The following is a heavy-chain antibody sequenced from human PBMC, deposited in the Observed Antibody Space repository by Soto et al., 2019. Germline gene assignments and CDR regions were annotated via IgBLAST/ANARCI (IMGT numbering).Heavy chain of an antibody. Sequence: GGSLRLSCAASGFTFSSYSMNWVRQAPGKGLEWVSSISSSSSYIYYADSVKGRFTISRDNAKNSLYLQMNSLRAEDTAVYYCARDDGEQQLVFGDETYYYGMDVWGQGTTVTVSS. V-gene: IGHV3-21*01. CDR2: ISSSSSYI. CDR3: ARDDGEQQLVFGDETYYYGMDV. D-gene: IGHD6-13*01. J-gene: IGHJ6*02. CDR1: GFTFSSYS.